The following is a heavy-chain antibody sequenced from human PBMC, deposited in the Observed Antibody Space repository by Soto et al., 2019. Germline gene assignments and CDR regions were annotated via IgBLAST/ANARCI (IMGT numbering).Heavy chain of an antibody. V-gene: IGHV4-31*03. D-gene: IGHD3-10*01. CDR2: IYYSGST. Sequence: SETLSLTCTVSGGSISSGGYYWSWIRQHPGKGLEWSGYIYYSGSTYNNPSLKSRVTISVDTFKNQSSLKLSSVTAADTAVYYCARDNSYGSGSYYNVDRYIDYWGQGTLVTVSS. CDR1: GGSISSGGYY. CDR3: ARDNSYGSGSYYNVDRYIDY. J-gene: IGHJ4*02.